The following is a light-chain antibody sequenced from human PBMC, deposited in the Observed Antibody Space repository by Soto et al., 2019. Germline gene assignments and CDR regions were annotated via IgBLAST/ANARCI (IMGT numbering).Light chain of an antibody. J-gene: IGLJ3*02. CDR2: EVS. CDR1: SSDVGGYNY. CDR3: NSYRSSSTLRV. V-gene: IGLV2-8*01. Sequence: QSVLTQPPSASGSPGQSVTISCTGTSSDVGGYNYVSWYQHHPGKAPKVMIYEVSKRPSGVPDRFSGSKSGNTASLTVSGLQTEDEADYYCNSYRSSSTLRVFGGGTKLTVL.